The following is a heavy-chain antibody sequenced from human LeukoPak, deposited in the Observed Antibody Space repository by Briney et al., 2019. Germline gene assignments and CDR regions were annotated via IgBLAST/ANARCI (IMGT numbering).Heavy chain of an antibody. CDR3: ARFGSYSFDS. V-gene: IGHV4-59*01. CDR1: GGSISGYY. Sequence: PSETLSLTCTVSGGSISGYYWSWMRQPPAEGLELIGYIYYRGTTNYNPSLRSRVTISVDTSKNQFSLKLGSVTAADTAVYFCARFGSYSFDSWGQGSLVTVSS. J-gene: IGHJ4*02. D-gene: IGHD3-10*01. CDR2: IYYRGTT.